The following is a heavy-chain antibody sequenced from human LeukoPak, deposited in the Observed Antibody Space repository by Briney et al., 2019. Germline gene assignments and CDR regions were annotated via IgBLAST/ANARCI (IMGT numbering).Heavy chain of an antibody. Sequence: GESLQISCKGSGYMFTNYWIGWVRQMPGKGLEWMGIIHPGDSDTRYSPSLQGQVTISADKSISTAYLQWSSLKASDTAMYYCARNSEMATISSADYWGQGTLVTVSS. CDR3: ARNSEMATISSADY. CDR1: GYMFTNYW. J-gene: IGHJ4*02. V-gene: IGHV5-51*01. D-gene: IGHD5-24*01. CDR2: IHPGDSDT.